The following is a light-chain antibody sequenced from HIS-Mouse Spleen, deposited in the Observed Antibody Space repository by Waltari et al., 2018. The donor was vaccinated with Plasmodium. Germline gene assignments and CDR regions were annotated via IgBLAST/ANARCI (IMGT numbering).Light chain of an antibody. Sequence: EIVMTQSPSTLLLSQGERATLSCRASQSVSSSYLSWYQQKPGQAPRLLIYGASTRATGIPARFSGSGSGTDFTLTISSLQPEDFAVYYCQQDYNLPYTFGQGTKLEIK. V-gene: IGKV3D-7*01. CDR3: QQDYNLPYT. J-gene: IGKJ2*01. CDR2: GAS. CDR1: QSVSSSY.